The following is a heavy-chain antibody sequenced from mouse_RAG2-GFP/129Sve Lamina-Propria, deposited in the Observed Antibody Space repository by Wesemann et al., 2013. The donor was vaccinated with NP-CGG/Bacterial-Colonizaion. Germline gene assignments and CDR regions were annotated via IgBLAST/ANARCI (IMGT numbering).Heavy chain of an antibody. CDR2: IYPRSGNT. J-gene: IGHJ4*01. D-gene: IGHD2-5*01. V-gene: IGHV1-81*01. CDR3: AGGNSNYDAMDY. CDR1: GYTFTSYW. Sequence: QVQLQQPGAELVKPGASVKLSCKASGYTFTSYWMHWVKQRTGQGLEWIGEIYPRSGNTYYNEKFKGKATLTADKSSSTAYMELRSLTSEDSAVYFCAGGNSNYDAMDYWGQGTSVTVSS.